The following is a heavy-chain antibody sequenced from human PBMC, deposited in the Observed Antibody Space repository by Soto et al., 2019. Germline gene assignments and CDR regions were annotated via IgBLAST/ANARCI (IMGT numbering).Heavy chain of an antibody. CDR3: ASTKKWLAFDY. CDR1: GGSISNFY. Sequence: PSVTLPLTWTVSGGSISNFYWTWIRQPPGKGLEWIGCFYNSGNTNYNPSLKSRVTISVDTSNNQFSLRVNSVTAADTAVYYCASTKKWLAFDYWGQGALVTVSS. V-gene: IGHV4-59*01. D-gene: IGHD6-19*01. CDR2: FYNSGNT. J-gene: IGHJ4*02.